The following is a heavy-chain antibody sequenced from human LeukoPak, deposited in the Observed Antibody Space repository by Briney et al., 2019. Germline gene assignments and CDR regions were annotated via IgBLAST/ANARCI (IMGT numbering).Heavy chain of an antibody. Sequence: SETLSLTCAVYGGSFSGYYWSWIRQPPGKGLEWIGEINHSGSTNYNPSLKSRVTISVDTSKNQFSLKLSSVTAADTAVYYCARRETYSSSSSGKRNWFDPWGQGTLITVSS. V-gene: IGHV4-34*01. CDR2: INHSGST. CDR3: ARRETYSSSSSGKRNWFDP. J-gene: IGHJ5*02. CDR1: GGSFSGYY. D-gene: IGHD6-13*01.